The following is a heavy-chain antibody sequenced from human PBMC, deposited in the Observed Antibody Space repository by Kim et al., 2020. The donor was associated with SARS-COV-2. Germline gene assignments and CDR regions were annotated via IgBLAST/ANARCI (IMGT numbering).Heavy chain of an antibody. V-gene: IGHV4-4*02. J-gene: IGHJ4*02. D-gene: IGHD6-13*01. CDR3: ARVSGAAAGTDY. Sequence: NYNPSLKSRVTISVDKSKNQFSLKLSSVTAADTAVYYCARVSGAAAGTDYWGQGTLVTVSS.